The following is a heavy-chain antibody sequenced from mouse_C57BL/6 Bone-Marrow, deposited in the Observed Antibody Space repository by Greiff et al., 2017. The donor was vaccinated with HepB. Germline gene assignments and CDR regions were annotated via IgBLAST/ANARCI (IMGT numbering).Heavy chain of an antibody. CDR2: INPGSGGT. J-gene: IGHJ2*01. CDR1: GYAFTNYL. V-gene: IGHV1-54*01. Sequence: QVQLQQSGAELVRPGTSVKVSCKASGYAFTNYLIGWVKQRPGQGLEWIGVINPGSGGTNYNEKFKGKATLTADKSSSTAYMQLSSLTSEDSAVYFCARAVVARNFDYWGQGTTLTVSS. D-gene: IGHD1-1*01. CDR3: ARAVVARNFDY.